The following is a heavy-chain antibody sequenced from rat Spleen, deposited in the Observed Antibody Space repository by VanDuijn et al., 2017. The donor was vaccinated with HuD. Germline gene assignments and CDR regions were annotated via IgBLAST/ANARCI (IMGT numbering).Heavy chain of an antibody. CDR3: ARHKSGYGVMDA. V-gene: IGHV5S10*01. CDR1: GFTFSDYN. Sequence: EVQLVESGGGLVQPGRSLKLSCAASGFTFSDYNMAWVRQAPKKGLEWVATIIYDGSSTYYRDSVKGRFTSSRDNAKSTLYLQMDSLRSEDTATYYCARHKSGYGVMDAWGQGASVTVSS. D-gene: IGHD4-3*01. CDR2: IIYDGSST. J-gene: IGHJ4*01.